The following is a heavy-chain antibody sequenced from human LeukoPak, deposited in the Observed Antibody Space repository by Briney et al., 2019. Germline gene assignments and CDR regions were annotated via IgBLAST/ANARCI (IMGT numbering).Heavy chain of an antibody. CDR3: ARDRYYYDSSGYYWHTQGYYGMDV. J-gene: IGHJ6*02. Sequence: GASVTVSCKASGYTFTSYGISWVRQAPGQGLEWMGWISAYNGNTNYAQKLQGRVTMTTDTSTSTAYMELRSLRSDDTAVYYCARDRYYYDSSGYYWHTQGYYGMDVWGQGTTVTVSS. CDR2: ISAYNGNT. D-gene: IGHD3-22*01. V-gene: IGHV1-18*01. CDR1: GYTFTSYG.